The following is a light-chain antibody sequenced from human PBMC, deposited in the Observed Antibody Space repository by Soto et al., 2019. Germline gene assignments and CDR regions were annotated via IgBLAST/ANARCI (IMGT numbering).Light chain of an antibody. Sequence: QLTQYPSSLSAHLGDRVTISCRESQNIDNYLHWFKQESGKAPEALIYAASSLSDGVSSRCSGSGNGTEFTLTINNLQPEDFATSDCQQNSSSPPLTFGQGTRLQIK. CDR3: QQNSSSPPLT. CDR1: QNIDNY. V-gene: IGKV1-39*01. J-gene: IGKJ5*01. CDR2: AAS.